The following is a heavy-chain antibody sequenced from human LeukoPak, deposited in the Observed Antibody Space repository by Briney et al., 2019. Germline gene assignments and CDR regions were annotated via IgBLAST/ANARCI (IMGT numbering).Heavy chain of an antibody. V-gene: IGHV3-74*01. D-gene: IGHD3-10*01. CDR2: IDTVGSFA. CDR1: GFTFSSFW. Sequence: GGSLRLSCAASGFTFSSFWMQWVRQAPGEGLVWVSLIDTVGSFATYADSVRGRFTISRDNAKNTLYLQVNSLRVEDTAVYYCARDNSGSIPLDYWGLGTLVTVSS. J-gene: IGHJ4*02. CDR3: ARDNSGSIPLDY.